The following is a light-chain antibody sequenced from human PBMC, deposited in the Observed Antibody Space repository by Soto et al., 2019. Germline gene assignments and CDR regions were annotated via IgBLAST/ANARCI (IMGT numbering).Light chain of an antibody. CDR1: QSVSSY. Sequence: EIVLTQSPATLSLSPGERATLSCRASQSVSSYLAWYQQKHGQAPRLLIYDASNRATGIPARFSGSGSGTDFTLTISSLEPEDFAVYYCQQRSNWPWTFGQGTNVEIK. V-gene: IGKV3-11*01. J-gene: IGKJ1*01. CDR2: DAS. CDR3: QQRSNWPWT.